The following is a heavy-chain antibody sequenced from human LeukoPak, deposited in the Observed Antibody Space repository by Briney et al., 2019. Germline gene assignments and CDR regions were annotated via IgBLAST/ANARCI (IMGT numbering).Heavy chain of an antibody. CDR1: GGSISSSSYY. D-gene: IGHD2-2*01. V-gene: IGHV4-39*07. CDR3: ARDRDLNGQYQLPTSGFDY. Sequence: PSETLSLTCTVSGGSISSSSYYWGWIRQPPGKGLEWIGSIYYSGSTYYNPSLKSRVTISVDTSKNQFSLKLSSVTAADTAVYYCARDRDLNGQYQLPTSGFDYWGQGTLVTVPS. J-gene: IGHJ4*02. CDR2: IYYSGST.